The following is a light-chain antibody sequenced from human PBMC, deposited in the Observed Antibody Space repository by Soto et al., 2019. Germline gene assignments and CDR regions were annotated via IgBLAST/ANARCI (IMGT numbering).Light chain of an antibody. CDR1: QTISSY. CDR3: QQSFNTPRT. Sequence: DIQMTQSPSSLCASVGDRVTITCRASQTISSYLNWYQQKPGNAPKLLIYASSTLQSGVPSRFSGSGSGTDFTLTISSLQPEDFATYYCQQSFNTPRTFGQGTKVEIK. J-gene: IGKJ1*01. CDR2: ASS. V-gene: IGKV1-39*01.